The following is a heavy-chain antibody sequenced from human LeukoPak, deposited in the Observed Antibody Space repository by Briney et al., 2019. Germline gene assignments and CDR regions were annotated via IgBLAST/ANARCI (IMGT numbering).Heavy chain of an antibody. V-gene: IGHV3-30*18. D-gene: IGHD5-18*01. CDR3: AKGARSAWIQLHPVGDYFDY. CDR1: GFAFSSYG. Sequence: GGSLRLSCAASGFAFSSYGMHWVRQAPGKGLEGVAVISYDGSNKYYADSVKGRFTISRDNSKNTLYLQMKSLRAEDTAVYYCAKGARSAWIQLHPVGDYFDYWGQGTLVTVSS. CDR2: ISYDGSNK. J-gene: IGHJ4*02.